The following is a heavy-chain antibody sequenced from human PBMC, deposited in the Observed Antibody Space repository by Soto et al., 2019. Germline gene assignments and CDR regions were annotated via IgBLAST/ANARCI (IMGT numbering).Heavy chain of an antibody. V-gene: IGHV4-39*01. CDR2: IYYSGST. J-gene: IGHJ4*02. D-gene: IGHD4-17*01. CDR1: GGSISSSSYY. CDR3: ARLNDYGGYFDY. Sequence: PSETLSLTCTVSGGSISSSSYYWGWIRQPPGKGLEWIGSIYYSGSTYYNPSLKSRVTISVDTSKNQFSLKLSSVTAEDTAVYYCARLNDYGGYFDYWGQGTLVTVSS.